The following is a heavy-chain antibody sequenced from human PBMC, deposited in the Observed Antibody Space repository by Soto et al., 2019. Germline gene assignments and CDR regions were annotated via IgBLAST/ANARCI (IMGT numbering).Heavy chain of an antibody. CDR2: IITMFGTT. Sequence: QVHLVQSGAEAKKPGSSVKVACAASGDILTKYAIPWVRQAPGQGLEWMGEIITMFGTTDYEPTFQGRLTTTADESTGTGYMELRSLRSEDTGIYYCARRDSCAQGDGMDGWGQGTTVIVSS. CDR1: GDILTKYA. D-gene: IGHD3-22*01. CDR3: ARRDSCAQGDGMDG. J-gene: IGHJ6*02. V-gene: IGHV1-69*01.